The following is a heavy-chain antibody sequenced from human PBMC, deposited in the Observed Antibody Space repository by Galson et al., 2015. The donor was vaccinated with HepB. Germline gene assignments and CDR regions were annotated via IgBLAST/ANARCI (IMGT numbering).Heavy chain of an antibody. CDR1: SGSIISSTNY. CDR3: ARPRYCSSAACSAAFDS. V-gene: IGHV4-39*01. D-gene: IGHD2-2*01. CDR2: IYYSGDT. Sequence: SETLSLTCTVSSGSIISSTNYWGWIRQPPGKGLEWIGRIYYSGDTYYNPSLKSRVTISVDTSKNEFSLKLKSVTTADTAVYFCARPRYCSSAACSAAFDSWGQGTLVTVSS. J-gene: IGHJ4*02.